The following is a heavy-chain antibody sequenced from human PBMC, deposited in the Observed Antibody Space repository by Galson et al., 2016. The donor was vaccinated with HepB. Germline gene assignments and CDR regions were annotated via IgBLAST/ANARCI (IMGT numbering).Heavy chain of an antibody. CDR1: GFTLSSYN. V-gene: IGHV3-21*01. J-gene: IGHJ4*02. CDR3: ARGLPSARGTTPHDY. Sequence: SLRLSCAASGFTLSSYNMNWVRQAPGKGLEWVSSMTSTNYRYYADSVRGRFTISRDNAKNSLYLQMNSLRAEDTAVYYCARGLPSARGTTPHDYWGQGTLVTVSS. D-gene: IGHD1-1*01. CDR2: MTSTNYR.